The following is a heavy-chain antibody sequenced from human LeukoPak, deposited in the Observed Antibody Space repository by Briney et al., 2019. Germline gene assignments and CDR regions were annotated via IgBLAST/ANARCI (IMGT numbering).Heavy chain of an antibody. J-gene: IGHJ3*02. V-gene: IGHV3-9*01. D-gene: IGHD3-22*01. CDR1: GFTFDDYA. CDR2: ISWNSGNL. Sequence: GGSLRLSCAASGFTFDDYAMHWVRQAPGKGLEWVSGISWNSGNLGYADSVKGRFTISRDNAKNSLYLQMNSLRAEDTALYYCAKDLSSGYYQKYGDAFDIWGQGTMVTVSS. CDR3: AKDLSSGYYQKYGDAFDI.